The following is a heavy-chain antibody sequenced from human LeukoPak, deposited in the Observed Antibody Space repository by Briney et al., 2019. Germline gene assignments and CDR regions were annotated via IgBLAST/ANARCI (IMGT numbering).Heavy chain of an antibody. J-gene: IGHJ4*02. Sequence: SETLSLTCAVYGGSFSGYYWHWIRQPPGKGLEWIGEINHSGSTNYNPSLKSRVTISVDTSKNQFSLKLSSVTAADTAVYYCARVSRNPGGTYYFDYWGQGTLVTVSS. CDR1: GGSFSGYY. D-gene: IGHD5/OR15-5a*01. V-gene: IGHV4-34*01. CDR3: ARVSRNPGGTYYFDY. CDR2: INHSGST.